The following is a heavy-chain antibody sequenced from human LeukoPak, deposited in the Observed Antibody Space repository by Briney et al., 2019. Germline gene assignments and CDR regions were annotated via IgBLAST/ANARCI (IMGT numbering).Heavy chain of an antibody. V-gene: IGHV3-30*18. CDR3: AKDRDDSGQYYFDY. Sequence: GGSLRLSCAASGFTFSSYGMHWFRQAPGKGLEWVAVISYDGSNKYYADSVKGRFTISRDNSKNTLYLQMNSLRAEDTAVYYCAKDRDDSGQYYFDYWGQGTLVTVSS. D-gene: IGHD6-19*01. J-gene: IGHJ4*02. CDR1: GFTFSSYG. CDR2: ISYDGSNK.